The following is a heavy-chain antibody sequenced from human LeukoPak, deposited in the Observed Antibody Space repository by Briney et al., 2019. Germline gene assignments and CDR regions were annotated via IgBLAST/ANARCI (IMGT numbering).Heavy chain of an antibody. Sequence: SETLSLTCAVSGGSISSSNWWSWVRQPPGKGLEWIGEIYHSGSTNYNPSLKSRVTISVDKSKNQFSLKLSSVTAADTAVYYCARIPTTLAYCGGDCSSAFDYWGQGTLVTVSS. CDR3: ARIPTTLAYCGGDCSSAFDY. CDR1: GGSISSSNW. V-gene: IGHV4-4*02. CDR2: IYHSGST. D-gene: IGHD2-21*02. J-gene: IGHJ4*02.